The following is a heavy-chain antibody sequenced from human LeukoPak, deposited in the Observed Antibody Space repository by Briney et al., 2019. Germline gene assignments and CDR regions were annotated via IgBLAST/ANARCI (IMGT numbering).Heavy chain of an antibody. CDR1: GFTFSTYW. Sequence: QTGGSLRLSCAASGFTFSTYWMSWVRQAPGKGLEWVANIKQDGGEKYYVDSVKGRFTISRDNAKNSLSLQMNSLRAEDTAVYFCARAILSYFYDSGNITPQGYFDYWGQGTLVTVSS. CDR3: ARAILSYFYDSGNITPQGYFDY. V-gene: IGHV3-7*01. CDR2: IKQDGGEK. J-gene: IGHJ4*02. D-gene: IGHD3-22*01.